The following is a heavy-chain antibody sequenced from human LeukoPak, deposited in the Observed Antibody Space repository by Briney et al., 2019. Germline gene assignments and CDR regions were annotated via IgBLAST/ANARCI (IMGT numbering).Heavy chain of an antibody. V-gene: IGHV1-24*01. CDR3: ATGWLRFTYYGMDV. CDR2: FDPEDGET. D-gene: IGHD5-12*01. CDR1: GYTLTELS. J-gene: IGHJ6*02. Sequence: ASVKLSCKVSGYTLTELSMHWVRQAPGKGLEWMGGFDPEDGETIYAQKFQGRVTMTEDTSTDTAYMELSSLRPEDTAVYYCATGWLRFTYYGMDVWGQGTTVTVSS.